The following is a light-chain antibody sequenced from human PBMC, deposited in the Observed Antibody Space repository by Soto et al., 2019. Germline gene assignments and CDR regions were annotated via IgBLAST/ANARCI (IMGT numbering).Light chain of an antibody. CDR3: QDYDSYPLT. CDR1: QSISSW. CDR2: DAS. V-gene: IGKV1-5*01. Sequence: DIQMTQSPSTLSASVGDRATITCRTSQSISSWLAWYQQKPEKAPKLLIYDASSLDSGVPSRFSGSGSGTEFTLTITSLHPDDFATYYCQDYDSYPLTFGRGNRVESK. J-gene: IGKJ4*01.